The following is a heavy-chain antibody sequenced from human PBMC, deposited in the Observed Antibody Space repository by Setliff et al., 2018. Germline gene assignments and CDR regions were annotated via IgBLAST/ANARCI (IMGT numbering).Heavy chain of an antibody. V-gene: IGHV3-30*03. CDR2: ISYDGFKI. J-gene: IGHJ1*01. CDR1: GFTLRNSG. CDR3: AREGSIGWSQYFHH. Sequence: GESLKISCAASGFTLRNSGMHWVRQAPGRGLEWVTFISYDGFKIYYAESVKGRFTISRDISTNTLFLEIDSLRSEDTGLYYCAREGSIGWSQYFHHWGQGTPVT. D-gene: IGHD6-19*01.